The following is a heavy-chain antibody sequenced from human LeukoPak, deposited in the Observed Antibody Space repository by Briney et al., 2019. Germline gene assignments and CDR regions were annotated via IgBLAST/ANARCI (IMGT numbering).Heavy chain of an antibody. Sequence: GGSLRLSCAASGFIFSNAWMSWVRQAPGKGLECVANIKHDGVEKNYVDFVGGRFTIARDNGKNSLFLQMSSLRAEDTAVYYCAREIVATNTGHIPFDYWGQGILVTVSS. CDR1: GFIFSNAW. D-gene: IGHD5-12*01. V-gene: IGHV3-7*01. CDR2: IKHDGVEK. J-gene: IGHJ4*02. CDR3: AREIVATNTGHIPFDY.